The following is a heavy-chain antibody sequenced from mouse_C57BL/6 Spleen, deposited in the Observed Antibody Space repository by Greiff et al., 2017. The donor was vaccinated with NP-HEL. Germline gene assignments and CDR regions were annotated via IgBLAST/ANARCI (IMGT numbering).Heavy chain of an antibody. CDR1: GFTFSSYG. CDR3: ARQRDGSAMDY. V-gene: IGHV5-6*01. D-gene: IGHD2-3*01. CDR2: ISSGGSYT. J-gene: IGHJ4*01. Sequence: EVQVVESGGDLVKPGGSLKLSCAASGFTFSSYGMSWVRQTPDKRLEWVATISSGGSYTYYPDSVKGRFTISRDNAKNTLYLQMSSLKSEDTAMYYCARQRDGSAMDYWGQGTSVTVSS.